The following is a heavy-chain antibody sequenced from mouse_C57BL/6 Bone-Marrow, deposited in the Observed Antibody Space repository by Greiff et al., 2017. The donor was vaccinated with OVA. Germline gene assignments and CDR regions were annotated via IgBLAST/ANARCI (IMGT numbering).Heavy chain of an antibody. CDR1: GFTFSSYA. D-gene: IGHD1-1*01. Sequence: EVKLVESGEGLVKPGGSLKLSCAASGFTFSSYAMSWVRQTPEKRLEWVAYISSGGDYIYYADTVKGRFTISRDNARNTLYLQMSSLKSEDTAMYYCARRDTTVVFDYWGQGTTLTVSS. CDR2: ISSGGDYI. V-gene: IGHV5S21*01. J-gene: IGHJ2*01. CDR3: ARRDTTVVFDY.